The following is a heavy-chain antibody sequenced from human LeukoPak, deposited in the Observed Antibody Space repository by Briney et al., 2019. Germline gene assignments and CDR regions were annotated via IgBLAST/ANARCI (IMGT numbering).Heavy chain of an antibody. V-gene: IGHV5-51*01. CDR3: ARHVYSAHYYYYMDV. D-gene: IGHD4-11*01. Sequence: PGESLKISCKGSGYSFTSYWIGWVRQMPGKGLEWMGIIYPGDSDTRYSPSFQGQVTISADKSISTAYLQWSSLKASDTAMYYCARHVYSAHYYYYMDVWGKGTTVTVSS. J-gene: IGHJ6*03. CDR2: IYPGDSDT. CDR1: GYSFTSYW.